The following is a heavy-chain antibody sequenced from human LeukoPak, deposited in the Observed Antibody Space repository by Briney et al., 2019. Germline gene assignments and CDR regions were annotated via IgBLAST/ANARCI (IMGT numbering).Heavy chain of an antibody. J-gene: IGHJ4*02. CDR2: INHSGRT. CDR3: ARGRYIDWRRDPSYFEY. CDR1: GFTFSDHY. V-gene: IGHV4-34*01. D-gene: IGHD3-9*01. Sequence: PGGSLRLSCAASGFTFSDHYMEWVRQAPGKGLEWIGEINHSGRTNYNPSLKSPVTISIDTSQNRFSLKVSSETAADTAMYYCARGRYIDWRRDPSYFEYWGQGTLVTVSS.